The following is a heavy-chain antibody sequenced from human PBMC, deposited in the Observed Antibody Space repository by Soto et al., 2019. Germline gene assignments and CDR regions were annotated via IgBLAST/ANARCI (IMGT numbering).Heavy chain of an antibody. CDR1: GFTFSHAW. V-gene: IGHV3-15*01. D-gene: IGHD5-12*01. CDR2: IKSKIVGGTT. CDR3: STGGYYFDY. J-gene: IGHJ4*02. Sequence: GGSLRLSCAASGFTFSHAWMSWVRQAPGKGLEWVGRIKSKIVGGTTDYAAPVKGRFIISRDDSKNTVYLQINSLENEDTAKYYCSTGGYYFDYWGRGTLVTVSS.